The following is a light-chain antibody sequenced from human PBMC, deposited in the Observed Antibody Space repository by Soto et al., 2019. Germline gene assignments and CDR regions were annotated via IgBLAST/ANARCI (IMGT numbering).Light chain of an antibody. V-gene: IGKV3-20*01. CDR2: GAS. CDR3: QQYNNWPQIT. Sequence: EIVLTQSPGTLSLSPGERATLSCRASQSVSSSYLAWYQQKPGQAPRLLIYGASSRATGIPDRFSGGGSGTDFTLTISRLEPEDFAVYYCQQYNNWPQITFGQGTRLEIK. J-gene: IGKJ5*01. CDR1: QSVSSSY.